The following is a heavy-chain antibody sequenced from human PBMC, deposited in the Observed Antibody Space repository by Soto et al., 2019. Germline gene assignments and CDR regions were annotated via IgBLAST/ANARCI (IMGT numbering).Heavy chain of an antibody. J-gene: IGHJ5*02. D-gene: IGHD6-13*01. V-gene: IGHV4-31*03. Sequence: KPSETLSLTCTVSGGSISSGGYYWSWIRQHPGKGLEWIGYIYYSGSTYYNPSLKSRVTISVDTSKNQFSLKLSSVTAADTAVYYCAREGQQLPNWFDPWGQGTLVTVSS. CDR2: IYYSGST. CDR1: GGSISSGGYY. CDR3: AREGQQLPNWFDP.